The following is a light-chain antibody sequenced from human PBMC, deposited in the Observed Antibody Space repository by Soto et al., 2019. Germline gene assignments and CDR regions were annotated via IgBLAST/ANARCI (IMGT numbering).Light chain of an antibody. Sequence: DIQMKKNPSSLSASVGDRVTTTCRASQSITSYLNWYQQKPGKAPELLIYAASSLQSGVPSRFSGSGSGTDFTLTISSLQPEDFATYYCQQSYNTPRTFGQGTKVDIK. CDR2: AAS. J-gene: IGKJ1*01. CDR1: QSITSY. CDR3: QQSYNTPRT. V-gene: IGKV1-39*01.